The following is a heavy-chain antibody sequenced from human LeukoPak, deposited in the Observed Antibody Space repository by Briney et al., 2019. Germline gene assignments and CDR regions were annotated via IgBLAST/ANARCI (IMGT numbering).Heavy chain of an antibody. CDR2: ISAYNGNT. J-gene: IGHJ4*02. D-gene: IGHD3-22*01. CDR1: GYTFTSYG. V-gene: IGHV1-18*01. CDR3: ARDGAYYYDSSGYWPFDY. Sequence: ASVKVSRKASGYTFTSYGISWVRQAPGQGLERMGWISAYNGNTNYAQKLQGRVTMTTDTSTSTAYMELRSLRSDDTAVYYCARDGAYYYDSSGYWPFDYWGQGTLVTVSS.